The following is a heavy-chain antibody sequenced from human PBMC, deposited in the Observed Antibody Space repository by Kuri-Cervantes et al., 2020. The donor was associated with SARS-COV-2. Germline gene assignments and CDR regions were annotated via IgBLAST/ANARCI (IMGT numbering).Heavy chain of an antibody. D-gene: IGHD3-3*01. J-gene: IGHJ6*02. Sequence: SQTLSLTCAVSGYSISSGYYWGWIRQPPGKGLEWIGIIYHSGSTYYNPSLKSRVTISVDTSKNQFSLKLSSVTAADTAVYYCASRIRFLEWSSYYHYGMDIWGQGTTVTVSS. CDR3: ASRIRFLEWSSYYHYGMDI. V-gene: IGHV4-38-2*01. CDR2: IYHSGST. CDR1: GYSISSGYY.